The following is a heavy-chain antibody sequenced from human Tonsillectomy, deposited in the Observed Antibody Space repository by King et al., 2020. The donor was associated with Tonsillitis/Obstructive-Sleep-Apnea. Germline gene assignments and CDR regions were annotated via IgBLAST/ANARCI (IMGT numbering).Heavy chain of an antibody. CDR1: GFTFSTYG. D-gene: IGHD2-2*02. V-gene: IGHV3-33*01. J-gene: IGHJ4*02. CDR3: ARSSKLVRVEAATAIDY. CDR2: IWYDGSNK. Sequence: QLVQSGGGVVQPGRTLRLSCAASGFTFSTYGMHWVRQAPGKGLEWVAVIWYDGSNKHYGESVKGRFTISRDNSKNTLYLQMNSLRAEDTAVYYCARSSKLVRVEAATAIDYWGQGTLVTVSS.